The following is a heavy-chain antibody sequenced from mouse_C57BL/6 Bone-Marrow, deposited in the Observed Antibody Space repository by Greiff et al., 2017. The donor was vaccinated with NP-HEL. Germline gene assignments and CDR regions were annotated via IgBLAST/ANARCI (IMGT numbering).Heavy chain of an antibody. V-gene: IGHV1-82*01. CDR2: IYPGDGDT. J-gene: IGHJ3*01. CDR1: GYAFSSSW. CDR3: ARNYGSSYAWFAY. Sequence: QVQLKESGPELVKPGASVKISCKASGYAFSSSWMNWVKQRPGKGLEWIGRIYPGDGDTNYNGKFKGKATLTADKSSSTAYMQLSSLTSEDSAVYFCARNYGSSYAWFAYWGQGTLVTVSA. D-gene: IGHD1-1*01.